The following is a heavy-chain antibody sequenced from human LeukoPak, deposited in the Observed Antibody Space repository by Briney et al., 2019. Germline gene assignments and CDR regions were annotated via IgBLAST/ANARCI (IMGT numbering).Heavy chain of an antibody. Sequence: SVKVSCKASGGTFIKYTISWVRQRPGQGLEWMGGITPLFGTANYAQKFQGRVTITADESASTAYMELSSLRSEDTAVYYCARDSSDIRNLIAHWGQGTLVTVSS. CDR1: GGTFIKYT. V-gene: IGHV1-69*13. CDR2: ITPLFGTA. CDR3: ARDSSDIRNLIAH. D-gene: IGHD1-14*01. J-gene: IGHJ1*01.